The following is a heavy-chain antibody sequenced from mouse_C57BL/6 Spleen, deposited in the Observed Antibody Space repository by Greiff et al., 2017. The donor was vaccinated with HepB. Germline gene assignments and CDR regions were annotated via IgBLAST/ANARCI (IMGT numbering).Heavy chain of an antibody. CDR2: IYPGSGST. CDR3: PRSEYYSNYVACFAY. CDR1: GYTFTSYW. V-gene: IGHV1-55*01. J-gene: IGHJ3*01. D-gene: IGHD2-5*01. Sequence: QVQLQQPGAELVKPGASVKMSCKASGYTFTSYWITWVKQRPGQGLEWIGDIYPGSGSTNYNEKFKSKATLTVDTSSSTAYMQLSSLTSEDSAVYYCPRSEYYSNYVACFAYWGQGTLVTVSA.